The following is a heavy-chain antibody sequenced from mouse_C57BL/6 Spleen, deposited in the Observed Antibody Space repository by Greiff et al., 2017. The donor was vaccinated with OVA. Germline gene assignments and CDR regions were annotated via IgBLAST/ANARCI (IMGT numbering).Heavy chain of an antibody. D-gene: IGHD4-1*01. CDR3: TRDTGTVFAY. J-gene: IGHJ3*01. Sequence: TVVESEEGLVKPGGSLKLSCADSGFTFSSYAMSWVRQTPEKRLEWVAYISSGGDYIYYADTVKGRFTISRDNARNTLYLQMSSLKSEDTAMYYCTRDTGTVFAYWGQGTLVTVSA. CDR1: GFTFSSYA. CDR2: ISSGGDYI. V-gene: IGHV5-9-1*02.